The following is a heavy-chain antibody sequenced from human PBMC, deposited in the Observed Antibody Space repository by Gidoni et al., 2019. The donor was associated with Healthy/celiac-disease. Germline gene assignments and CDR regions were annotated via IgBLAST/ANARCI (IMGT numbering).Heavy chain of an antibody. J-gene: IGHJ4*02. CDR1: GFTFSSYS. CDR2: MSSSSSTI. CDR3: ARRIDY. Sequence: ELQLLESGGGLVHPVGSVRLSCAASGFTFSSYSMNWVRQAPGKGLEWVSYMSSSSSTIYYADSVKGRVTISRDNAKNSLYLQMNSLRAEDTAVYYCARRIDYWGQGTLVTVSS. V-gene: IGHV3-48*01.